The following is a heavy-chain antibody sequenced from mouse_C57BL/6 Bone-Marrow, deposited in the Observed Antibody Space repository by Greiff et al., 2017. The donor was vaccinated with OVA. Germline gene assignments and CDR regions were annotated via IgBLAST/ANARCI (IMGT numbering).Heavy chain of an antibody. CDR1: GYTFTSYW. V-gene: IGHV1-7*01. D-gene: IGHD3-2*02. CDR3: ARGQLRLRGAY. J-gene: IGHJ3*01. CDR2: INPSSGYT. Sequence: VTLMESGAELAKPGASVKLSCKASGYTFTSYWMQWVKQRPGQGLEWIGYINPSSGYTKYNQKFKDKATLTADKSSSTAYMQLSSLTYEDSAVYYCARGQLRLRGAYWGQGTLVTVSA.